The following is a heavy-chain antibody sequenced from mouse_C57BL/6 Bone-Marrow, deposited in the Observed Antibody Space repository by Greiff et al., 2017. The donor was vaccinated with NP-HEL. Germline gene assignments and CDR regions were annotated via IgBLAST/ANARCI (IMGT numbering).Heavy chain of an antibody. J-gene: IGHJ3*01. CDR2: IWSDGRT. V-gene: IGHV2-6-1*01. Sequence: QVQLKESGPGLVAPSQSLSITCTVSGFSLTSSGVHWVRQPPGKGLEWLVVIWSDGRTTYNSALNSRLSISKDNSKSQVFLKMNSLQTHDTAMYYCARQEFAYWGQGTLVTVSA. CDR3: ARQEFAY. CDR1: GFSLTSSG.